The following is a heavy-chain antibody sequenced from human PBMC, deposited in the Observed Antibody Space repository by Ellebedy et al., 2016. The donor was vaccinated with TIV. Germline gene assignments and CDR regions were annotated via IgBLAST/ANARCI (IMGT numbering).Heavy chain of an antibody. CDR2: VHHGGNS. CDR1: GVSMSSGDYF. CDR3: ASHRGFSSGWTFDY. J-gene: IGHJ4*02. D-gene: IGHD6-19*01. Sequence: MPSETLSLTCTVSGVSMSSGDYFRGWIRQPPGKGPEWIGSVHHGGNSYYNPSVEGRITMSVDTSQNQFSLSLTSVTAADTALYFCASHRGFSSGWTFDYWGLGTLVSVSS. V-gene: IGHV4-39*07.